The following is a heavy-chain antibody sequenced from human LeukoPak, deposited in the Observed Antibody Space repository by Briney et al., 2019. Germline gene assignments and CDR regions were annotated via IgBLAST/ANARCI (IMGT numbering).Heavy chain of an antibody. Sequence: PGGSLRLSCAASGFTFSSYSMNWVRQAPGKGLEWVSAISGSGSGTYYADSVKGRFTLSRDNSKNTLFLQMNSLRAEDTAVYYCAKGITSCLIWGQGAMVTVSS. D-gene: IGHD2-2*01. CDR1: GFTFSSYS. J-gene: IGHJ3*02. CDR3: AKGITSCLI. V-gene: IGHV3-23*01. CDR2: ISGSGSGT.